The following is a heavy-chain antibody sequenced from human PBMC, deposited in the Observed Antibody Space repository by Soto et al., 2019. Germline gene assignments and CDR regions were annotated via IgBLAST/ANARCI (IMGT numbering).Heavy chain of an antibody. J-gene: IGHJ4*02. CDR2: IIPILGIA. Sequence: QVQLVQSGAEVKKPGSSVKVSCKASGGTFSSYTISWVRQAPGQGLEWMGRIIPILGIANYAQKFQGRVTITADKSTSTAYMELSSLRSEDTAVYYCAREARQQLAYPGDYWGQGTLVTVSS. CDR3: AREARQQLAYPGDY. D-gene: IGHD6-13*01. CDR1: GGTFSSYT. V-gene: IGHV1-69*08.